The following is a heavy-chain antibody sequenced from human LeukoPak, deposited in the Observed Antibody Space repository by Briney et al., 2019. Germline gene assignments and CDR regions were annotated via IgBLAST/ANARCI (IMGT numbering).Heavy chain of an antibody. V-gene: IGHV4-59*12. J-gene: IGHJ5*02. CDR3: ARDEEGFDP. Sequence: TSETLSLTCTVSGGSISSYYWSWIRQPPGKGLEWIGYIYYSGSTNYNPSLKSRVTISVDTSKNQFSLKLSSVTAADTAVYYCARDEEGFDPWGQGTLVTVSS. CDR1: GGSISSYY. CDR2: IYYSGST.